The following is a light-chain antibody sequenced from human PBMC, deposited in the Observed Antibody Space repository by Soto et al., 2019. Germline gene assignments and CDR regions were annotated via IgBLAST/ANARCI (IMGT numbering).Light chain of an antibody. V-gene: IGKV1-5*03. Sequence: DIQMTQSPSTLSASVGDRVTITCRASQSIGSWLAWYQQKPGKAPKLLIYKASSLESGVPSRFSGSESGTEFTLTISILQPDDFASYYCQQYGSYSPWTFGQGTKVEIK. J-gene: IGKJ1*01. CDR3: QQYGSYSPWT. CDR1: QSIGSW. CDR2: KAS.